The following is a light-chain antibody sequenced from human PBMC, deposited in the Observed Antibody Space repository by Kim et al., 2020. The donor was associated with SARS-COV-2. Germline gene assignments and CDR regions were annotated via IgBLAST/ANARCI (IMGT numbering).Light chain of an antibody. CDR1: QSISSW. CDR3: QQYNSYSLT. J-gene: IGKJ1*01. Sequence: ASVGDRVTITCRASQSISSWLAWYQQKPGKAPKLLIYDASSLESGVPSRFSGSGSGTEFTLTISSPQPDDFATYYCQQYNSYSLTFGQGTKVDIK. CDR2: DAS. V-gene: IGKV1-5*01.